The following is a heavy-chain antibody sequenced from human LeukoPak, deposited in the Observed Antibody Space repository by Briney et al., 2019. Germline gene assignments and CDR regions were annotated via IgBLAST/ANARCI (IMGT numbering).Heavy chain of an antibody. CDR3: ARVSMKYYYMDV. CDR2: IYYSGST. CDR1: GGSISSSSYY. V-gene: IGHV4-39*07. D-gene: IGHD2-8*01. Sequence: SETLSLTCTVSGGSISSSSYYWGWIRQPPGKGLEWIGSIYYSGSTYYNPSLKSRVTISVDTSKNQFSLKLSSVTAADTAVYYCARVSMKYYYMDVWGKGTTVTVSS. J-gene: IGHJ6*03.